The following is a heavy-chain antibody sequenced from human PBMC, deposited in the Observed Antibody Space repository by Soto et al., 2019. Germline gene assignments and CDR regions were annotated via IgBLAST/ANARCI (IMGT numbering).Heavy chain of an antibody. Sequence: SETLSLTCTVSRGYVNTFHWSWVRQPAGKGLEWIGRIFPNGNTDYSPSLKSRVTLSVDTSKNQFSLRLTSVTAEDTAVYYCARHEGNGNVWPLDYWGQGILVTVSS. D-gene: IGHD2-8*01. CDR2: IFPNGNT. J-gene: IGHJ4*02. CDR3: ARHEGNGNVWPLDY. V-gene: IGHV4-4*07. CDR1: RGYVNTFH.